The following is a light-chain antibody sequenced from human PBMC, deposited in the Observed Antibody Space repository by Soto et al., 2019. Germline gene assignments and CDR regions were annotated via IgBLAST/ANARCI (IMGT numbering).Light chain of an antibody. Sequence: QSVLTQPPSVSGAPGQRVTISCTGRGFDVHWYQQLPGTAPKLLIYGNNNRPSGVPDRFSGSKSDTSASLAITGLQAEDEADYYCHSYDSSLTGSGVFGGGTKLTVL. CDR3: HSYDSSLTGSGV. J-gene: IGLJ3*02. CDR1: GFD. CDR2: GNN. V-gene: IGLV1-40*01.